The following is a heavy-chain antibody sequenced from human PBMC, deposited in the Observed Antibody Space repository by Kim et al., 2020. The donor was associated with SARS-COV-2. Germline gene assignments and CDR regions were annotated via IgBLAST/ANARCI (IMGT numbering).Heavy chain of an antibody. CDR3: ARTRVGYYGSGNAFDI. Sequence: ASVKVSCKASGYTFTGYYMHWARQAPGQGLEWMGWINPNSGGTNYAQKFQGRVTMTRDTSISTAYMELSRLRSDDTAVYYCARTRVGYYGSGNAFDIWGQGTMVTVSS. CDR1: GYTFTGYY. CDR2: INPNSGGT. J-gene: IGHJ3*02. V-gene: IGHV1-2*02. D-gene: IGHD3-10*01.